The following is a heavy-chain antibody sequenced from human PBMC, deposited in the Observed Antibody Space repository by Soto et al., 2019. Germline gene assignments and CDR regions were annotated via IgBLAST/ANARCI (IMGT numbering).Heavy chain of an antibody. CDR1: GGSISSSSHY. J-gene: IGHJ3*01. V-gene: IGHV4-39*01. Sequence: SETLSLTCTVSGGSISSSSHYWGWIRQPPGKGLEWIGSIYYSGITYHNPSLQSRVTISVDTSKNHFSLKLSSVTAADMALYYCASLNFDLLTGYYAFDFWGQGTMVTVSS. CDR2: IYYSGIT. D-gene: IGHD3-9*01. CDR3: ASLNFDLLTGYYAFDF.